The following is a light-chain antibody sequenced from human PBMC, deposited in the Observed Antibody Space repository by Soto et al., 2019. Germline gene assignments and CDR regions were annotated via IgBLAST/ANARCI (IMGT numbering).Light chain of an antibody. J-gene: IGKJ3*01. V-gene: IGKV3-20*01. CDR2: GSS. Sequence: EIVLTQSPGTLSLSPGERATLSCRASQSVSSNYLAWYQQKAGQAPRLLIYGSSSRATGITDRFSGSGSGTDFTHSISRLEPEDFAVYFCQQYGSSPGLFTFGPGSKVDFK. CDR1: QSVSSNY. CDR3: QQYGSSPGLFT.